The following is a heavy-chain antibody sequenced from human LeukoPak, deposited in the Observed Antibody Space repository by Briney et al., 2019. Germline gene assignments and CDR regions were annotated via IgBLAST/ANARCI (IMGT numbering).Heavy chain of an antibody. CDR3: ATVPRGSDQLYFDY. V-gene: IGHV4-59*01. CDR1: GGSLRSYY. J-gene: IGHJ4*02. CDR2: IFYSGST. Sequence: PSETLSLTCTVSGGSLRSYYWSWIRQPPGTGLEWIGYIFYSGSTNYNPSLKSRVTISVDTSKNQFSLKLSSVTAADTAMYYCATVPRGSDQLYFDYWGQGTLVTVSS. D-gene: IGHD3-10*01.